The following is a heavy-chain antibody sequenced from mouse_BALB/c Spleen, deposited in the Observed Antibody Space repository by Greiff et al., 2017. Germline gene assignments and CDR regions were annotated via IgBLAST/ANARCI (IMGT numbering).Heavy chain of an antibody. V-gene: IGHV1S41*01. CDR3: ARGELLAMDY. CDR2: IAPGSGST. J-gene: IGHJ4*01. CDR1: GYTFTSYW. Sequence: DLVKPGASVKLSCKASGYTFTSYWINWIKQRPGQGLEWIGRIAPGSGSTYYNEMFKGKATLTVYTSSSTAYIQLSSLSSEDSAVYFCARGELLAMDYWGQGTSVTVSS.